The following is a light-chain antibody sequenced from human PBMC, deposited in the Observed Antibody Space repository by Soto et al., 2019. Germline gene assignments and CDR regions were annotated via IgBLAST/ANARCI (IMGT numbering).Light chain of an antibody. CDR3: SSWDDSLDGQV. CDR2: SIN. J-gene: IGLJ3*02. V-gene: IGLV1-44*01. Sequence: QSVLTQPPSASATPGQTVTISCSGRYSNIGSNFVSWYQRLPGTAPKLVFYSINQRPSGVPDRFSGSKSGTSASQTISGLQAEDEADYCCSSWDDSLDGQVFGGGTKLTVL. CDR1: YSNIGSNF.